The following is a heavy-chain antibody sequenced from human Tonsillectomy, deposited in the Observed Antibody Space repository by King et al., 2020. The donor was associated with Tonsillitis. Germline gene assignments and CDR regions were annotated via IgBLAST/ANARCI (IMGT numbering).Heavy chain of an antibody. CDR3: AVRRDCSDSNCYNAFYI. Sequence: VQLVESGGGVVQPGTSLRLSCEVSAFTFRTYVLDWVRQAPGKGLEWVAGISYVGKNKVYAESVKGRFTISRDNSKNTLFMQLNSLRPEDTAVYYCAVRRDCSDSNCYNAFYIWGQGTMVTVSS. V-gene: IGHV3-30*04. CDR1: AFTFRTYV. D-gene: IGHD2-2*02. CDR2: ISYVGKNK. J-gene: IGHJ3*02.